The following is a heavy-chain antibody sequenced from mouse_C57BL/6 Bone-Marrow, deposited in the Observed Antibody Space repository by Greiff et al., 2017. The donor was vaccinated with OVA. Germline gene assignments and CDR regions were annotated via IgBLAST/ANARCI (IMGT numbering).Heavy chain of an antibody. J-gene: IGHJ3*01. CDR3: AREGHYYGSSSWFAY. V-gene: IGHV5-4*01. D-gene: IGHD1-1*01. CDR1: GFTFSSYA. Sequence: VQLKQSGGGLVKPGGSLKLSCAASGFTFSSYAMSWVRQTPEKRLEWVATISDGGSYTYYPDNVKGRFTISRDNAKNNLYLQMSHLKSEDTAMYYCAREGHYYGSSSWFAYWGQGTLVTVSA. CDR2: ISDGGSYT.